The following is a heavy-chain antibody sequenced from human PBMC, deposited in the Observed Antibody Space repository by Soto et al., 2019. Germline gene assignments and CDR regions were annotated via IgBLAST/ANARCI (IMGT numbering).Heavy chain of an antibody. J-gene: IGHJ4*02. V-gene: IGHV3-15*01. Sequence: EVQLVESGGGLVKPGGSLRLSCAASGFTFGNAWMNWVRQTPGKGLEWVGRIKSKTDGGTADYAAPVKGIFTISRDDSKNALYLQMNSLKTEDTAVYYCTTDRGHMYDFDYWGQGTLVPVSS. CDR3: TTDRGHMYDFDY. CDR1: GFTFGNAW. D-gene: IGHD5-18*01. CDR2: IKSKTDGGTA.